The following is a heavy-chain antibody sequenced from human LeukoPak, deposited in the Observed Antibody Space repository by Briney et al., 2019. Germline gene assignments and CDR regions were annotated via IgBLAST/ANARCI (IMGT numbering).Heavy chain of an antibody. V-gene: IGHV4-59*01. J-gene: IGHJ6*02. CDR2: MFYNGNT. CDR3: ARLTREDGVDV. Sequence: PSETLSLTCNVSGGSINGYYWTWIRQPPQKGLEWIGYMFYNGNTNYNPSLKSRATISVDTSRNQISLRLASVTAADTGIYHCARLTREDGVDVWGQGTTVTVSS. CDR1: GGSINGYY.